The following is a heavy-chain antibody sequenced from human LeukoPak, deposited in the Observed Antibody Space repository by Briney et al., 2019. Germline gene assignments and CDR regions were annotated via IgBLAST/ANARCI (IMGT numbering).Heavy chain of an antibody. J-gene: IGHJ4*02. V-gene: IGHV4-39*07. CDR1: GGSISSYY. D-gene: IGHD6-13*01. Sequence: SETLSLTCTVSGGSISSYYWGWIRQPPGKGLEWIGSIYYSGSTYYNPSLKSRVTISVDTSKNQFSLKLSSVTAADTAVYYCARGTHTFIAAAGTIDYWGQGTLVTVSS. CDR2: IYYSGST. CDR3: ARGTHTFIAAAGTIDY.